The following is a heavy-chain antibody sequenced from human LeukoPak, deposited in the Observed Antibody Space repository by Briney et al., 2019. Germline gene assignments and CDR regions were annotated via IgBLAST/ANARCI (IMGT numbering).Heavy chain of an antibody. CDR3: AKGGIHRGYYYYYMDV. Sequence: PGGSLRLSCAASGFTFRSYAMNWVRQAPGKGLEWVSTISGSGSTTNYADSVKGRFTISRDNSKNTLYLQMNSLRAEDTALYYCAKGGIHRGYYYYYMDVWGKGTTVTISS. D-gene: IGHD6-13*01. V-gene: IGHV3-23*01. J-gene: IGHJ6*03. CDR2: ISGSGSTT. CDR1: GFTFRSYA.